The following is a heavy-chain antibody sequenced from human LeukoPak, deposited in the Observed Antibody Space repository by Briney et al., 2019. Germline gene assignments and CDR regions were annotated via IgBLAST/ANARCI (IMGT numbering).Heavy chain of an antibody. CDR3: AIMHGYYDGSGFWVQ. D-gene: IGHD3-22*01. V-gene: IGHV3-23*01. J-gene: IGHJ4*02. Sequence: GGSLRLSCAASGFTFSSYAMSWVRQAPGKGLEWVSFISPSGDRASNADSVEGRFTISRDNTRNTLYLQMNSLRDEDTGVYYCAIMHGYYDGSGFWVQWGQGTLVAVSS. CDR2: ISPSGDRA. CDR1: GFTFSSYA.